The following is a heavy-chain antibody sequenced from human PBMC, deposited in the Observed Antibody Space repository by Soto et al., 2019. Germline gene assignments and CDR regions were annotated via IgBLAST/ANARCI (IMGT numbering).Heavy chain of an antibody. Sequence: PGGSLRLSCAASGFTFSSYDMHWVRQATGKGLGWVSAIGTAGDPYYPGSVKGRFTISRENAKNSLYLQMNSLRAGDTAVYYCARGRALWCSGGSCYRDAFDIWGQGTMVTVSS. CDR3: ARGRALWCSGGSCYRDAFDI. V-gene: IGHV3-13*05. J-gene: IGHJ3*02. CDR2: IGTAGDP. CDR1: GFTFSSYD. D-gene: IGHD2-15*01.